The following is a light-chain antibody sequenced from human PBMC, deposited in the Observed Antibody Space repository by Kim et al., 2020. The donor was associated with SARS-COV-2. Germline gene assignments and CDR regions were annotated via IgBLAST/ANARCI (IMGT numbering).Light chain of an antibody. CDR1: KLGNKY. Sequence: SYELTQPPSVSVSPGQTASITCSGDKLGNKYACWYQQKPGQSPVMVIYGDNKRPSGIPERFSGSNSENTATLTISGTQAMDEADYYSQAWDRFAVFGGGTQLTVL. V-gene: IGLV3-1*01. CDR3: QAWDRFAV. CDR2: GDN. J-gene: IGLJ2*01.